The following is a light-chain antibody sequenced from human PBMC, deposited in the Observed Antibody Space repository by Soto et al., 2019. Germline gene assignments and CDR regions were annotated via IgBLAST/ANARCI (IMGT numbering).Light chain of an antibody. CDR2: DVS. Sequence: QSALTQPRSVSGSPGQSVTISCTGTSSDVGGYNYVSWYQQHPSKAPKLMIYDVSKRPSGVPDRFSGSKSGNTASLTISGLQAEDEADYYCCSYAGSLFGGGTKLTVL. CDR1: SSDVGGYNY. V-gene: IGLV2-11*01. CDR3: CSYAGSL. J-gene: IGLJ2*01.